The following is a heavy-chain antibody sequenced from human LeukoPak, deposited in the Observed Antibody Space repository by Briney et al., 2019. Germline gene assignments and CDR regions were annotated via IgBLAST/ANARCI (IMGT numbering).Heavy chain of an antibody. V-gene: IGHV3-74*01. D-gene: IGHD2-8*01. CDR3: ARDQLYCTDGICYFDY. CDR1: GFTFSSYW. CDR2: INSDGRST. J-gene: IGHJ4*02. Sequence: GGSLRLSCAASGFTFSSYWMHWVRQAPGKGLVWVSRINSDGRSTSFADSVKGRFTISRDNAKNTLYLQMNSLRTEDTAVYYCARDQLYCTDGICYFDYWGQGTLVTVSS.